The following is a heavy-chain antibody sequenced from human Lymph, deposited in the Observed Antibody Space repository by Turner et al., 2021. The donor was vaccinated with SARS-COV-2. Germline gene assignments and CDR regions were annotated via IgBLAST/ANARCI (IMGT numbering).Heavy chain of an antibody. CDR2: IWYDRSNK. CDR3: ARHNGGRLDY. Sequence: QVQLVESGGGVVQPGRSLRHSCAASGFTFSGPGMHWVRQAPGKGLEWVAVIWYDRSNKYYADSVKGRFTISRDNSKNTLYLQMNSLRAEDTAVYYCARHNGGRLDYWGQGTLVTVSS. D-gene: IGHD3-16*01. CDR1: GFTFSGPG. J-gene: IGHJ4*02. V-gene: IGHV3-33*01.